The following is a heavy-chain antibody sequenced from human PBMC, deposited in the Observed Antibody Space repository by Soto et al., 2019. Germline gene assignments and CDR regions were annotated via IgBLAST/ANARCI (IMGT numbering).Heavy chain of an antibody. CDR3: ARSTGYGDSYFDY. J-gene: IGHJ4*02. Sequence: SETLSLTCAVSGGSISSGGYSWSWIRQPPGKSLEWIGYIYHSGSTYYNPSLKSRVTISGDTSKNQFSLKLRSVTAADTAVYFCARSTGYGDSYFDYWGKGALVTAPQ. V-gene: IGHV4-30-2*02. D-gene: IGHD4-17*01. CDR1: GGSISSGGYS. CDR2: IYHSGST.